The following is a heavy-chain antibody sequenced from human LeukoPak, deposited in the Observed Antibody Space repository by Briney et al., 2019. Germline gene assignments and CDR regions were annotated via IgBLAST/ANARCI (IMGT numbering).Heavy chain of an antibody. CDR1: GDSINDRSYF. Sequence: PSETLSLTCTISGDSINDRSYFWAWLRQPPGKGLEGIGHIYFNGSTDYNSSLKSRVTISVDTSENQFSRKLKSASAADTAVYYCARLKELLAYFDYWGQGTLVTVSS. CDR3: ARLKELLAYFDY. D-gene: IGHD3-10*01. V-gene: IGHV4-39*01. CDR2: IYFNGST. J-gene: IGHJ4*02.